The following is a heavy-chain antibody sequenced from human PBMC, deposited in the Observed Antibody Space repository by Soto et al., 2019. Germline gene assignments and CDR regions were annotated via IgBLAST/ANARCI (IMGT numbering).Heavy chain of an antibody. D-gene: IGHD5-18*01. V-gene: IGHV3-23*01. CDR1: GFTFSIYA. J-gene: IGHJ4*02. Sequence: AGSLGLSCAASGFTFSIYAMNWVRQAPGKGLEWVSNIRSSGDGAYYADSVEGRFTISRDNSKNTLYLQMNSLRAEDTAVYYCARGNSYVWGQGTQVTVAS. CDR2: IRSSGDGA. CDR3: ARGNSYV.